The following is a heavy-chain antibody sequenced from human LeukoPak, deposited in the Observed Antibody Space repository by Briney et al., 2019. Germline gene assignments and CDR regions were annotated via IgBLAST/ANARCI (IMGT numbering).Heavy chain of an antibody. CDR1: GGSISSYY. Sequence: SETLSLTCTVSGGSISSYYWSWIRQPPGKGLEWIGYIYYSGSTNYNPSLKSRVTISVDTSKNQFSLKLSSVTAADTAVYYCARHSISHYDFWSGYYGPFGDWGQGTLVTVSS. CDR3: ARHSISHYDFWSGYYGPFGD. V-gene: IGHV4-59*08. J-gene: IGHJ4*02. D-gene: IGHD3-3*01. CDR2: IYYSGST.